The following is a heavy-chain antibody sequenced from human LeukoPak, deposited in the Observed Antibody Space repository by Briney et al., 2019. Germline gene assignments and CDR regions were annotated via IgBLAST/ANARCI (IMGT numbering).Heavy chain of an antibody. CDR2: INHSGST. D-gene: IGHD6-13*01. V-gene: IGHV4-34*01. CDR1: GGSFSGYY. CDR3: ARGHSSSWYGYIYY. J-gene: IGHJ4*02. Sequence: SETLSLTCAVYGGSFSGYYWSWIRQPPGKGLEWIGEINHSGSTNYNPSLKRRVAISVDTSKNQFSLKLSSVTAADTAVYYCARGHSSSWYGYIYYWGQGTLVTVSS.